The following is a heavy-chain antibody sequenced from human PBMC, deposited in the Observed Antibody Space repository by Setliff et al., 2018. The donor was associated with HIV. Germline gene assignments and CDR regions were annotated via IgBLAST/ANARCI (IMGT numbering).Heavy chain of an antibody. CDR3: AKGAGFYGDYTFDH. Sequence: LSLTCTVSGPSINIHYWSWIRQSPGKGFEWIGYIYSTGSTNYNPSLQSQVTISMVASRNQFSLKVTSVTAADTAVYYCAKGAGFYGDYTFDHWGQGRQVTVSS. V-gene: IGHV4-59*11. CDR2: IYSTGST. CDR1: GPSINIHY. J-gene: IGHJ4*02. D-gene: IGHD4-17*01.